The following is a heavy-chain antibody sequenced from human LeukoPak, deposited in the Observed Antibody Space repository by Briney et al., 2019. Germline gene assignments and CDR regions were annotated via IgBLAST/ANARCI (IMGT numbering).Heavy chain of an antibody. D-gene: IGHD5-18*01. V-gene: IGHV3-13*04. CDR2: IGTTDDT. Sequence: GGSLRLSCAASGFTFSRHDMHWVRQATGKSLEWVAGIGTTDDTYYPGSVKGQFTISREDAKNSLYLQMNSLRAGDTAVYYCARGRWDTRPGPLDSLDLWGQGTMVTVSS. CDR1: GFTFSRHD. J-gene: IGHJ3*01. CDR3: ARGRWDTRPGPLDSLDL.